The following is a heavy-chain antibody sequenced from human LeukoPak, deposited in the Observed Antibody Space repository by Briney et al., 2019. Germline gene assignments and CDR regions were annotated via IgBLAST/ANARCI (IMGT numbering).Heavy chain of an antibody. CDR1: GFTFSSYS. D-gene: IGHD4-23*01. CDR3: ARGAHKRDDYGGFFDY. Sequence: PGGSLRLSCAASGFTFSSYSMNWVRQAPGKGLEWVAVISSDGNKKDYADSVKGRFTISRDNSKNTLYLQMNSLRTEDTAVFYCARGAHKRDDYGGFFDYWAREPWSPSPQ. V-gene: IGHV3-30*03. J-gene: IGHJ4*02. CDR2: ISSDGNKK.